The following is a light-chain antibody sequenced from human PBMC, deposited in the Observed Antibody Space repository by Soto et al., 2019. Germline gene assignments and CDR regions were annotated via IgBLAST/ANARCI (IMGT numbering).Light chain of an antibody. CDR2: EVS. J-gene: IGLJ1*01. CDR1: SSDVGSYNR. CDR3: SSFTSSTTYV. Sequence: QSVLTQPPSVSGSPGQSVAVSCTGTSSDVGSYNRVSWYQQPPGTAPKLMIYEVSNRPSGVPDRFSGSKSGNTVSLTISGLQAEDEADYYCSSFTSSTTYVFGTGTKVTVL. V-gene: IGLV2-18*02.